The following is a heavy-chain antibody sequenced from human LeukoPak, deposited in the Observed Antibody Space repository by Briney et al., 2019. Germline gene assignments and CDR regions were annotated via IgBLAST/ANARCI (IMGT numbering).Heavy chain of an antibody. D-gene: IGHD6-19*01. V-gene: IGHV5-51*01. J-gene: IGHJ3*02. Sequence: HGESLNISCKGSGYSFTNYWIGWARQMSGKGLEWMGIIYPGDSDTRYSPSFQGQVTISADKSIITAYLQWSSLKASDTAMYYCARTGYSSGWYGSFDIWGQGTLVTVSS. CDR3: ARTGYSSGWYGSFDI. CDR1: GYSFTNYW. CDR2: IYPGDSDT.